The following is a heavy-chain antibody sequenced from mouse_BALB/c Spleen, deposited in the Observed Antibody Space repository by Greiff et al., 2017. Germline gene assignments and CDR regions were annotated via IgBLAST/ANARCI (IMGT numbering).Heavy chain of an antibody. V-gene: IGHV5-12-1*01. D-gene: IGHD1-1*01. Sequence: EVMLVESGGGLVKPGGSLKLSCAASGFAFSSYDMSWVRQTPEKRLEWVAYISSGGGSTYYPDTVKGRFTISRDNAKNTLYLQMSSLKSEDTAMYYCASHYYENAMDYWGQGTSVTVSS. CDR2: ISSGGGST. CDR1: GFAFSSYD. J-gene: IGHJ4*01. CDR3: ASHYYENAMDY.